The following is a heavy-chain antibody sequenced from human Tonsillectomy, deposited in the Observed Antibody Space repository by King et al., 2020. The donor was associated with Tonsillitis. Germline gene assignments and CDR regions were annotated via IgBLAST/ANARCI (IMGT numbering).Heavy chain of an antibody. D-gene: IGHD6-19*01. CDR3: ARGRVAVAGFDY. Sequence: VQLQESGPGLVKPSETLSLTCTVSGGSINSDYWSWIRQPPGRGLEWIGCIYYSGSTDYNPSLKSRVTISVDTSKNQFSLKLDSVTAADTAVYYCARGRVAVAGFDYWGQGTLVTVSS. CDR1: GGSINSDY. CDR2: IYYSGST. V-gene: IGHV4-59*01. J-gene: IGHJ4*02.